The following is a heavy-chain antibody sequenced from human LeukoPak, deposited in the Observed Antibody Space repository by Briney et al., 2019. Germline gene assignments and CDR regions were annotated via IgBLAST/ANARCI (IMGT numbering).Heavy chain of an antibody. V-gene: IGHV1-46*01. D-gene: IGHD5-24*01. J-gene: IGHJ3*02. Sequence: ASVKVSCKASGYTFTNYYIHWVRQAPGQGLEWMRLINPSGGNTNYAQNFQGRVTMTRDTSTSTVYMGLSSLRSEDTAVYYCARVRDGYNDAYDIWGQGTMVTVPS. CDR2: INPSGGNT. CDR3: ARVRDGYNDAYDI. CDR1: GYTFTNYY.